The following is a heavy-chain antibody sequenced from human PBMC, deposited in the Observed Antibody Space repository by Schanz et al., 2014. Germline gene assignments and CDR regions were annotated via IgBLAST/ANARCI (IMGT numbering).Heavy chain of an antibody. CDR1: GFTFSSFS. Sequence: QLVESGGGLVQPGGSLRLSCEASGFTFSSFSMNWVRQAPGKGLEWVSVISGSGVTTYYADSVTGRFTIFRDNSKDTLYLQMNSLRAEDTAVYYCAKDYRTGAIDYWGQGTLVTVSS. CDR2: ISGSGVTT. V-gene: IGHV3-23*04. CDR3: AKDYRTGAIDY. J-gene: IGHJ4*02. D-gene: IGHD7-27*01.